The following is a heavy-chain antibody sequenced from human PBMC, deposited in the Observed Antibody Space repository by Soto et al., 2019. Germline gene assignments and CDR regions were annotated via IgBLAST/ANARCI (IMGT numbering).Heavy chain of an antibody. CDR1: GGSFSTYG. CDR2: FIPVFTTA. D-gene: IGHD4-17*01. Sequence: QVQLVQSGAEVKKPGSSVKVSCKASGGSFSTYGISWVRQAPGQGLEWMGGFIPVFTTAKYAQKFQGRVSITADESTSTAYMERCSLRSEDTAVYFCARDGVDVSRTTVRHGALDIWGQGTVVTVSS. CDR3: ARDGVDVSRTTVRHGALDI. V-gene: IGHV1-69*01. J-gene: IGHJ3*02.